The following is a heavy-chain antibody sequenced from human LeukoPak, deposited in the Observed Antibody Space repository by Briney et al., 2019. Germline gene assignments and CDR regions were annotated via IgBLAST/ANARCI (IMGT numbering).Heavy chain of an antibody. J-gene: IGHJ4*02. CDR1: GFTLSSYG. CDR3: AKDAGYCSSTSCDPLDY. D-gene: IGHD2-2*01. Sequence: PGGSLRLSCAASGFTLSSYGMHWVRQAPGKGLEWVAVISYDGSNKYYADSVKGRFTISRDNSKNTLYLQMNSLRAEDTAVYYCAKDAGYCSSTSCDPLDYWGQGTLVTVSS. V-gene: IGHV3-30*18. CDR2: ISYDGSNK.